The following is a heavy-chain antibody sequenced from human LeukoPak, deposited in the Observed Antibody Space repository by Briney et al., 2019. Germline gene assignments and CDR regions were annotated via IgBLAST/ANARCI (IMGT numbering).Heavy chain of an antibody. J-gene: IGHJ3*01. CDR3: ARVGHYDSSVYADDVFDF. Sequence: GASVKVSCKASGYTLTGYYMHWVRQAPGQGLEWMGWINPDSGGTNYAQKFQGRVTMTRDTSISTAYMELSRLRSDDSAVYYCARVGHYDSSVYADDVFDFWGQGTMVTVSS. D-gene: IGHD3-22*01. V-gene: IGHV1-2*02. CDR2: INPDSGGT. CDR1: GYTLTGYY.